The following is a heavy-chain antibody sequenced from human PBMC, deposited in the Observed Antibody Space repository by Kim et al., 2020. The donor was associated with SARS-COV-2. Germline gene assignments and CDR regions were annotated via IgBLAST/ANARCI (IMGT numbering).Heavy chain of an antibody. J-gene: IGHJ4*02. Sequence: FQGRVTMTRDTSTSTVYMELSSLRSEDTAVYYCARDLGSSGLQREAEFDYWGQGTLVTVSS. D-gene: IGHD6-19*01. V-gene: IGHV1-46*01. CDR3: ARDLGSSGLQREAEFDY.